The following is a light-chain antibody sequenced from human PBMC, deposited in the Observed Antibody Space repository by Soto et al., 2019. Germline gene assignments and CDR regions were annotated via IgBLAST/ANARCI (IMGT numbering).Light chain of an antibody. Sequence: QSVLTQPPSASGTPGQRVTISCSGSSSDIGGNDVYWYQQLPGTAPRLLIYTNNQRPSGVPDRFSGSKSGTSAFLAISGLRSEDEADYYCATWDGSLSGPVFGGGTQLTVL. CDR3: ATWDGSLSGPV. CDR1: SSDIGGND. J-gene: IGLJ7*01. V-gene: IGLV1-47*02. CDR2: TNN.